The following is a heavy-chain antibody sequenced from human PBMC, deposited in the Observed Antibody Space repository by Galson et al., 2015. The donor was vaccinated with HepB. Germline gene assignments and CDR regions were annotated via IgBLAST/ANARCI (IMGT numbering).Heavy chain of an antibody. CDR3: ARDYYENWFDP. D-gene: IGHD3-22*01. Sequence: SLRLSCASSGITFSSYAMSWVRQAPGKGLEWVANIKQDGSEKYYVDSVKGRFTISRDNAKNSLYLQMNSLRAEDTAVYYCARDYYENWFDPWGQGTLVTVSS. CDR1: GITFSSYA. J-gene: IGHJ5*02. V-gene: IGHV3-7*03. CDR2: IKQDGSEK.